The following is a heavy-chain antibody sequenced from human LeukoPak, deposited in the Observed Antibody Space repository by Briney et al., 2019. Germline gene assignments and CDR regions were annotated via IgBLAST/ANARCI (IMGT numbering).Heavy chain of an antibody. CDR2: IKQDGSEI. Sequence: QPGGSLTLSCAVSGFTFSNYWMTWVRQAPGKGLEWVANIKQDGSEIFYLDSVRGRFTISRDNARNSLFLQLNSLRGEDTAVYYCARESSSNDWSIPHHLYFYMDVWGKGTTVTVSS. CDR3: ARESSSNDWSIPHHLYFYMDV. CDR1: GFTFSNYW. J-gene: IGHJ6*03. V-gene: IGHV3-7*01. D-gene: IGHD2-2*01.